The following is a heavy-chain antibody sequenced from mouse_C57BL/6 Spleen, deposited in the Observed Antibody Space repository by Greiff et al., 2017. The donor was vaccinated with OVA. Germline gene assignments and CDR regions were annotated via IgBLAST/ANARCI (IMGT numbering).Heavy chain of an antibody. D-gene: IGHD2-4*01. CDR2: IWGDGST. J-gene: IGHJ3*01. V-gene: IGHV2-3*01. CDR1: GFSLTSYG. CDR3: AKEGGPIYYDRRGFAY. Sequence: VKLQESGPGLVAPSQSLSITCTVSGFSLTSYGVSWVRQPPGQGLEWLGVIWGDGSTNNHSALISRQSTSKDNSKSQVFLKLNRLQTDDTATYYCAKEGGPIYYDRRGFAYWGQGTLVTVSA.